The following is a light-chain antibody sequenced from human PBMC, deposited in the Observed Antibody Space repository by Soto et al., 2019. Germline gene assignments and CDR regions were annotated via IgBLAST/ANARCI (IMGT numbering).Light chain of an antibody. CDR2: EVT. J-gene: IGLJ1*01. CDR3: SSFTTSRVYV. Sequence: SALTQPASVSGSPGQSIAISCTGSSSDVGIYNYVSWYQQHPGKVPKLIIYEVTNRPSGVSNRFSGSKSGNTASLTISGLQAEDEADYYCSSFTTSRVYVFGPGTKVTVL. CDR1: SSDVGIYNY. V-gene: IGLV2-14*01.